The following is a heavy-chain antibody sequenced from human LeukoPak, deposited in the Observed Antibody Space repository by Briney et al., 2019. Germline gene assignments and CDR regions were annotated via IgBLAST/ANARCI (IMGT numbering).Heavy chain of an antibody. CDR2: IYPGDSDT. J-gene: IGHJ4*02. V-gene: IGHV5-51*01. CDR1: GYSFTSYW. D-gene: IGHD3-10*01. CDR3: ARHRDPSRGTPFDY. Sequence: GESLKISCKGSGYSFTSYWIGWVRQMPGKGLEWMGIIYPGDSDTRYSPSFQGQVTISADKSINTAYLHWSSLKASDTATYYCARHRDPSRGTPFDYWGQGTLVTVSS.